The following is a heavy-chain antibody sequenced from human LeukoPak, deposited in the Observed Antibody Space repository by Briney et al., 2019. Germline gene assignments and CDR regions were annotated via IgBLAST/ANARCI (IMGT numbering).Heavy chain of an antibody. CDR1: GFTFSTYG. CDR2: IRYDGSNK. CDR3: AGDHYYHASRGYLSFLKRGDYFDY. V-gene: IGHV3-30*02. Sequence: GGSLRLSCAASGFTFSTYGMHWVRQAPGKGLEWVAFIRYDGSNKYYADSVKGRFTISRDISKNTLYLQMNGLRAEDTAVYYCAGDHYYHASRGYLSFLKRGDYFDYWGQGTLVTVSS. J-gene: IGHJ4*02. D-gene: IGHD3-22*01.